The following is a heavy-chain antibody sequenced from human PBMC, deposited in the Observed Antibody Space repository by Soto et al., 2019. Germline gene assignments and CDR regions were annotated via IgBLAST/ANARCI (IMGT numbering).Heavy chain of an antibody. D-gene: IGHD3-16*02. J-gene: IGHJ6*02. CDR2: IIPILGIA. V-gene: IGHV1-69*04. CDR1: GGTFSSYT. CDR3: ARELAGLRLGELSLFGGKNYYYYGMDV. Sequence: RASVKVSCKASGGTFSSYTISWVRQAPGQGLEWMGRIIPILGIANYAQKFQGRVTITADKSTSTAYMELSSLRSEDTAVYYCARELAGLRLGELSLFGGKNYYYYGMDVWGQGTTVTVSS.